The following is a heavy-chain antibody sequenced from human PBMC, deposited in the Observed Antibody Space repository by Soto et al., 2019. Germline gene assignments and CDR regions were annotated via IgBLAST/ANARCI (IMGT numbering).Heavy chain of an antibody. CDR1: GGSFSGYY. D-gene: IGHD6-13*01. Sequence: SETLSLTCAVYGGSFSGYYWSWIRQPPGKGLEWIGEINHSGSTNYNPSLKSRVTISVDTSKNQFSLKLSSVTAADTAVYYCARGSLTPGYSSSWYWFDPWGQGTLVTVSS. CDR3: ARGSLTPGYSSSWYWFDP. CDR2: INHSGST. J-gene: IGHJ5*02. V-gene: IGHV4-34*01.